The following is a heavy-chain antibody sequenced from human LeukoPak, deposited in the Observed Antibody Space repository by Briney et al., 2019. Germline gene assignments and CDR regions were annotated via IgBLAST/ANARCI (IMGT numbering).Heavy chain of an antibody. CDR3: AKYAMREIFFGDY. CDR2: ISAGATRT. V-gene: IGHV3-23*01. D-gene: IGHD3-3*01. Sequence: GGSLRLSCVASGFSFNNYAMSWVRQAPGKGLEWVSGISAGATRTYYAGSVKGRFTISRDNSMNTLYLHMNSLRAEDTAVYYCAKYAMREIFFGDYWGQGTLVAVSS. J-gene: IGHJ4*02. CDR1: GFSFNNYA.